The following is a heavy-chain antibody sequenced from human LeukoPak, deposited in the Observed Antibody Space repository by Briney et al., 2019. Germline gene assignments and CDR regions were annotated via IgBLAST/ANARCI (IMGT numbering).Heavy chain of an antibody. CDR1: GGTFSSYA. D-gene: IGHD3-22*01. Sequence: GASVKVSCKASGGTFSSYAISWVRQAPGQGLEWMGGIIPIFGTANYAQKFQGRVTITTDESTSTAYMELSSLRSEDTAVYYCATERTWYYYDSNEVSGAFDIWGQGTMVTVSS. CDR2: IIPIFGTA. J-gene: IGHJ3*02. V-gene: IGHV1-69*05. CDR3: ATERTWYYYDSNEVSGAFDI.